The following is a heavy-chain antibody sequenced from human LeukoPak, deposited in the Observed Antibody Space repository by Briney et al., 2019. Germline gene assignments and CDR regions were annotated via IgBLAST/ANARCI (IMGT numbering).Heavy chain of an antibody. V-gene: IGHV4-39*01. CDR3: ARHPHYYFDNSAR. Sequence: SETLSLTCTVSGDSVSTSNSYWGWIRQPPGKGLEWIGSLYYSGNTYYSPSLKSRVTISVDTSRNQLSLRLSSVTAADTAAYYCARHPHYYFDNSARWGQGTLVTVSS. J-gene: IGHJ4*02. CDR1: GDSVSTSNSY. CDR2: LYYSGNT. D-gene: IGHD3-22*01.